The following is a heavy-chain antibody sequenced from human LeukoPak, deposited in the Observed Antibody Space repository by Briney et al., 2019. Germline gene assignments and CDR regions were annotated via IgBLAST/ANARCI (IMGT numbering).Heavy chain of an antibody. D-gene: IGHD3-22*01. CDR2: IKQDGSEK. V-gene: IGHV3-7*01. CDR1: GFTFSSYW. J-gene: IGHJ4*02. CDR3: ARFRMYYYDTSGYYPYFDY. Sequence: PGGSLRLSCAASGFTFSSYWMSWVRQAPGKGLEWVANIKQDGSEKYYVDSVKGRFTISRDNAKNSLYLQMNSLRAEDTAVYYCARFRMYYYDTSGYYPYFDYWGQGTLVTVSS.